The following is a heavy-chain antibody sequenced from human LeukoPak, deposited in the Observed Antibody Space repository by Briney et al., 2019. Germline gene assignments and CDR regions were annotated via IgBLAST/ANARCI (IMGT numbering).Heavy chain of an antibody. V-gene: IGHV4-59*01. D-gene: IGHD3-22*01. Sequence: PSETLSLTCTVSGGSISSYYWSWIRQPPGKGLDWIWYIYYSGSTNYNPSLQSGVTISVVTSKNQFSLKLSSVPAADTAVYYCARDGWDDSSGYLSFDYWGQGTLVTVSS. J-gene: IGHJ4*02. CDR2: IYYSGST. CDR1: GGSISSYY. CDR3: ARDGWDDSSGYLSFDY.